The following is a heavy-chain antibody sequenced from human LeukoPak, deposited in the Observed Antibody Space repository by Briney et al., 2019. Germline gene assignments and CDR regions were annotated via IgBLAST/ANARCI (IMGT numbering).Heavy chain of an antibody. CDR3: VAQLVDAPPTFDY. CDR1: GGSFSNFA. J-gene: IGHJ4*02. D-gene: IGHD1-1*01. Sequence: SVKVSCKASGGSFSNFAISWVRQVPGQGFEWLGGIFGTVTYAPNFQGKVSFTTDESTSTAYMELSGLTSEDTAVYYFVAQLVDAPPTFDYWGQGTLVTVSS. CDR2: IFGTV. V-gene: IGHV1-69*05.